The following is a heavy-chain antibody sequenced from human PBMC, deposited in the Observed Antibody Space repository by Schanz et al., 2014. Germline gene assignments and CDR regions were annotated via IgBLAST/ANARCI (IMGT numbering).Heavy chain of an antibody. CDR1: GYTFTSYD. V-gene: IGHV1-18*01. D-gene: IGHD2-2*01. CDR2: ISVYHGHT. J-gene: IGHJ4*02. Sequence: QGQLVQSGAEVKKPGASVKVSCKASGYTFTSYDINWVRQATGQGLEWMGWISVYHGHTNYAEKVHGRVTMTTDTSTSTVYMELSSLRSEDTAVYYCARGGFFDSTSFDSWGQGTLVTVSS. CDR3: ARGGFFDSTSFDS.